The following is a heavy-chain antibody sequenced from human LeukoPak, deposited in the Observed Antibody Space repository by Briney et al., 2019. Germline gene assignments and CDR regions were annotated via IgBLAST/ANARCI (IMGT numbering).Heavy chain of an antibody. V-gene: IGHV4-4*07. J-gene: IGHJ6*02. CDR1: GGSISSYY. D-gene: IGHD5-18*01. CDR3: ARGTAMVNYYYGMDV. Sequence: SETLSLTCTVSGGSISSYYWSWIRQPAGKGLEWIGRIYTSGSTNYNPSLKSRATMSVDTSKNQFSLKLSSVTAADTAVYYCARGTAMVNYYYGMDVWGQGTTVTVSS. CDR2: IYTSGST.